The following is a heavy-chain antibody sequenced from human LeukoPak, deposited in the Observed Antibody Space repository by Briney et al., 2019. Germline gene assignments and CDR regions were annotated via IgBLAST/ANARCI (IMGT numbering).Heavy chain of an antibody. Sequence: SQTLSLTCALSGDSVSRNNVAWNWIRQSPSRGLEWLGRTYYRSKLFNDYAVSVKSRITINPDTSKNHFPLQLNSVTPEDTAVYYCARHETSSDFDYWGQGTLVTVSS. CDR2: TYYRSKLFN. CDR1: GDSVSRNNVA. D-gene: IGHD6-6*01. J-gene: IGHJ4*02. V-gene: IGHV6-1*01. CDR3: ARHETSSDFDY.